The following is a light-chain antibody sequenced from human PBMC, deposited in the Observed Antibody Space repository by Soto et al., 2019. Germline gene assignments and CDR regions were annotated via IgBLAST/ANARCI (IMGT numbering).Light chain of an antibody. CDR2: DVS. CDR1: SSDVGGYNY. Sequence: QSALTQPASVSGSPGQSITISCTGTSSDVGGYNYVSWYQQHPGKAPKLMIYDVSDRPSGVSYRFSGPKSGITASLTISGLQAEDEADYYCFSYTTSSTYVFGTGTKVTVL. V-gene: IGLV2-14*01. J-gene: IGLJ1*01. CDR3: FSYTTSSTYV.